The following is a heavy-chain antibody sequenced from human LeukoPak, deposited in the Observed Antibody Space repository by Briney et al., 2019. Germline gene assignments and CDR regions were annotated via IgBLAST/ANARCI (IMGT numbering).Heavy chain of an antibody. CDR2: IETDGSTS. CDR3: ARDQVGTMPLDF. Sequence: GGSLRLSCAASGFTFSSYGMHWVRQAPGKGLEWISWIETDGSTSGYLRSVQGRFTVSRDNAKSTVHLQMNSLRAEDTATYYCARDQVGTMPLDFWGQGTLVTVSS. D-gene: IGHD1-26*01. J-gene: IGHJ4*02. CDR1: GFTFSSYG. V-gene: IGHV3-74*01.